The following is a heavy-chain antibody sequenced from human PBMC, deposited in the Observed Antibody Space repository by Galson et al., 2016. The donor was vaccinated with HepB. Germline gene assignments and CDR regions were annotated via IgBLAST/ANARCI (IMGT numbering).Heavy chain of an antibody. CDR2: INSAGSST. Sequence: SLRLSCAASGFTFSDFWMHWVRQVPGKGLVWVSRINSAGSSTKYADSVKGRFTISRDNANNTLYLQMNSLRAEDTAVYYCARDRASSGWYVFGSWGQGTLVTVAS. V-gene: IGHV3-74*03. J-gene: IGHJ4*02. CDR3: ARDRASSGWYVFGS. CDR1: GFTFSDFW. D-gene: IGHD6-19*01.